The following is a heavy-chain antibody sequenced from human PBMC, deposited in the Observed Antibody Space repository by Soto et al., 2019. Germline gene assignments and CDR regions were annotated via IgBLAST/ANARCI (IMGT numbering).Heavy chain of an antibody. CDR1: GFTFSSYW. J-gene: IGHJ4*02. D-gene: IGHD3-22*01. Sequence: EVQLVESGGGLAQPGGSQRVSCATSGFTFSSYWMSWVRQPPGKGLEWVATIKQDESEKYYVDSVKGRFTVSRDNVKNSLYLQMNTLRAEDTAFYYCARGDYFDRRFDYWGQGALVTVSS. CDR2: IKQDESEK. V-gene: IGHV3-7*03. CDR3: ARGDYFDRRFDY.